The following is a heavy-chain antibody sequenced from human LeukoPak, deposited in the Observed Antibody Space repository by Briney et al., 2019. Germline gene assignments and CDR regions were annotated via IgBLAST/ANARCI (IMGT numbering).Heavy chain of an antibody. CDR3: ARHSVRHGDSNWFDP. J-gene: IGHJ5*02. V-gene: IGHV4-34*01. CDR2: INHSGST. CDR1: GGSFSGYY. D-gene: IGHD4-17*01. Sequence: PSETLSLTCAVYGGSFSGYYWSWIRQPPGKGLEWIGEINHSGSTNYNPSLKSRVTISVDTSKNQFSLKLSSVTAADTAVYYCARHSVRHGDSNWFDPWGQGTLVTVSS.